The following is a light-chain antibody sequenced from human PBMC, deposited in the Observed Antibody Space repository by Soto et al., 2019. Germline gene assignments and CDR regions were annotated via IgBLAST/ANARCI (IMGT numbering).Light chain of an antibody. J-gene: IGLJ2*01. Sequence: QTVVTQPPSASGTPGQRVAISCSGSSSSIGSNTVNWYQHLPGTAPKLLIYSNNQRPSGVPDRFSGSKSGTSASLAIGGLQSEDEADYYCAAWDDSLSGVVFGGGTKLTVL. V-gene: IGLV1-44*01. CDR2: SNN. CDR3: AAWDDSLSGVV. CDR1: SSSIGSNT.